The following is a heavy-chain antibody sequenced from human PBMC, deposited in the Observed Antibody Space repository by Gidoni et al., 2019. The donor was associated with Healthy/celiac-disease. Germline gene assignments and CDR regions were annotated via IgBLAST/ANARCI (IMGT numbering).Heavy chain of an antibody. J-gene: IGHJ6*02. CDR1: GGSISSGDYY. Sequence: QVQLQTSGPVLVKPSQTLSLTCTVSGGSISSGDYYWSWLRQPPGKVLAWIGYIYYSGSTYYNPSLKSRVTISVDTSKNQFSLKLISVTAADTAVYYCARDRGWLQSLRYYYYGMDVWGQGTTVTVSS. V-gene: IGHV4-30-4*01. CDR3: ARDRGWLQSLRYYYYGMDV. CDR2: IYYSGST. D-gene: IGHD5-12*01.